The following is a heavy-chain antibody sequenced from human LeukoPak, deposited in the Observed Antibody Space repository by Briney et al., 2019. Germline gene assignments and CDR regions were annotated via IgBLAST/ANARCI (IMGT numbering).Heavy chain of an antibody. CDR3: ARDRADRYSLDV. D-gene: IGHD2-21*01. J-gene: IGHJ6*04. CDR1: GFTFSSYE. V-gene: IGHV3-48*03. CDR2: ISSSGSTI. Sequence: GGSLRLSCAASGFTFSSYEMNWVRQAPGKGLEWASYISSSGSTIYYADSVKGRFTISRDNAKNSLYLQMNSLRAEDTAVYYCARDRADRYSLDVWGKGTTVTISS.